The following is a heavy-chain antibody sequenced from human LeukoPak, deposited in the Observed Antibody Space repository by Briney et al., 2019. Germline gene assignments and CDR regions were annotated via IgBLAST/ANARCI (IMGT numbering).Heavy chain of an antibody. CDR2: ITPILGIA. J-gene: IGHJ4*02. Sequence: SVKVSCKASGGTFSSYAISWVRQAPGQGLEWMGRITPILGIANYAQKFQGRVTITADKSTSTAYMELSSLRSEDTAVYYCARDSGSYLAYWGQGTLVTVSS. V-gene: IGHV1-69*04. D-gene: IGHD1-26*01. CDR1: GGTFSSYA. CDR3: ARDSGSYLAY.